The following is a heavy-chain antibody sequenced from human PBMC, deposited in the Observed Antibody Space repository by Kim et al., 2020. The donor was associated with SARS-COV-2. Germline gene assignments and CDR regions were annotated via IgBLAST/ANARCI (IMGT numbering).Heavy chain of an antibody. CDR2: ISYDGSNK. CDR1: GFTFSSYG. V-gene: IGHV3-30*18. Sequence: GGSLRLSCAASGFTFSSYGMHWVRQAPGKGLEWVAVISYDGSNKYYADSVKGRFTISRDNSKNTLYLQMNSLRAEDTAVYYCAKVLGGGSRVPYYFDYWGQGTLVTVSS. CDR3: AKVLGGGSRVPYYFDY. J-gene: IGHJ4*02. D-gene: IGHD2-2*01.